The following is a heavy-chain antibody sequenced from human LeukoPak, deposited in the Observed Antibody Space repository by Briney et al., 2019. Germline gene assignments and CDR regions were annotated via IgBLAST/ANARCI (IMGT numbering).Heavy chain of an antibody. V-gene: IGHV4-4*07. D-gene: IGHD3-22*01. CDR2: IYTSGYA. CDR1: GGSISTYY. CDR3: ARDQYYYDSSGYYSLDY. Sequence: SETLSLTCTVSGGSISTYYWTWIRQPAGKGLEWIGRIYTSGYANYNPSLKSRVTMSVDTSKKQISLKLSSVTAADTAVYYCARDQYYYDSSGYYSLDYWGQGTLVTVSS. J-gene: IGHJ4*02.